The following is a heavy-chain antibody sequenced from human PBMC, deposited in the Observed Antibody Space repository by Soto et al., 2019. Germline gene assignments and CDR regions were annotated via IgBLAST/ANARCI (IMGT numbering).Heavy chain of an antibody. CDR2: IIPIFGAA. D-gene: IGHD3-22*01. Sequence: SVKVSCKASGGTFSSYAISWVRQAPGQGLEWMGGIIPIFGAANYAQKFQGRVTITADESTSTAYMELSSLRSEDTAVYYCAREPLTYYYDSSGYSTGYYFDYWGQGTLVTVSS. J-gene: IGHJ4*02. CDR3: AREPLTYYYDSSGYSTGYYFDY. CDR1: GGTFSSYA. V-gene: IGHV1-69*13.